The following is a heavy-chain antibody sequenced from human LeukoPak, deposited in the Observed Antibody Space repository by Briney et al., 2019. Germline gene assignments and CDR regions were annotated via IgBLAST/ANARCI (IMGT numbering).Heavy chain of an antibody. V-gene: IGHV3-21*04. Sequence: GGSLRLSCAASGFTFSSFSMIWVRQAPGKGLEWVSSTSSSSAYTFYAESGKGRFTISRDNAKNSLFLQMNSLRAEDTAMYYCAKGTKPVVTIPDYWGQGILVTVSS. CDR1: GFTFSSFS. CDR2: TSSSSAYT. CDR3: AKGTKPVVTIPDY. J-gene: IGHJ4*02. D-gene: IGHD2-21*02.